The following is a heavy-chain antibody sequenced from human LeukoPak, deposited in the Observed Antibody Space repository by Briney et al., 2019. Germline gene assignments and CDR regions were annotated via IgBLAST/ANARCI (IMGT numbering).Heavy chain of an antibody. J-gene: IGHJ4*02. CDR1: GGTFSSYA. CDR3: ARDRGSWYGVFDY. CDR2: IIPIFGTA. D-gene: IGHD6-13*01. V-gene: IGHV1-69*05. Sequence: ASVKVSRKASGGTFSSYAISWVRQAPGQGLEWMGGIIPIFGTANYAQKFQGRVTITTDESTSTAYMELSSLRSEDTAVYYCARDRGSWYGVFDYWGQGTLVTVSS.